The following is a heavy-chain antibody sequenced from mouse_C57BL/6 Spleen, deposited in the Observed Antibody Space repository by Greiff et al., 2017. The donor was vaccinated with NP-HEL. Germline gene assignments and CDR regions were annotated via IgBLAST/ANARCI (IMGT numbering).Heavy chain of an antibody. D-gene: IGHD2-3*01. CDR1: GFTFSDYG. CDR2: ISSGSSTI. V-gene: IGHV5-17*01. Sequence: EVKLQESGGGLVKPGGSLKLSCAASGFTFSDYGMHWVRQAPEKGLEWVAYISSGSSTIYYADTVKGRFTISRDNAKNTLFLQMTSLRSEDTAMYYCARNEGYLYYFDYWGQGTTLTVSS. CDR3: ARNEGYLYYFDY. J-gene: IGHJ2*01.